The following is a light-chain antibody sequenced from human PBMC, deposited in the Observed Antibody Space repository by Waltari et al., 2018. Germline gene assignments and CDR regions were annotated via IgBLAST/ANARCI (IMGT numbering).Light chain of an antibody. CDR1: ALPTQY. Sequence: SYELTQPPSVSVSPGQTATITCSGDALPTQYAFWYQQKPGQAPVLVTYKETERPSGIPDRFSGSTSGTTVTLTISGVQAEDEADYYCQSADSTSTHVVFGGGTKLTVL. CDR3: QSADSTSTHVV. CDR2: KET. V-gene: IGLV3-25*03. J-gene: IGLJ2*01.